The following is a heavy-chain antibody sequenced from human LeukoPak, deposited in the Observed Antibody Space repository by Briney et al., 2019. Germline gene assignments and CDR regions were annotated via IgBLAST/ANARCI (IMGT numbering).Heavy chain of an antibody. Sequence: PSETLSLTCTVSGGSISGNYWSWIRQPARKGLEWIGRIYSNGITNYNPSLKSRVTMSVDTSKDQFSLRLTSVTAADTALYYCARDRVKDGAFDIWGQGTMVTVSS. CDR1: GGSISGNY. CDR2: IYSNGIT. D-gene: IGHD2-21*01. J-gene: IGHJ3*02. CDR3: ARDRVKDGAFDI. V-gene: IGHV4-4*07.